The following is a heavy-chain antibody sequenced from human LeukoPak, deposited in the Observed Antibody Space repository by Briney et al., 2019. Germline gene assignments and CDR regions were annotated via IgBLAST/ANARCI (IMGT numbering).Heavy chain of an antibody. CDR3: ARAQGYGDCDY. V-gene: IGHV1-46*01. Sequence: GASVTVSFKASGYTFTDYYIHWVRQAPGQGLEWMGIINPSGGNTKYAQKFQARVTMTRDTSTSTVYMELSGLRSEDTAVYYCARAQGYGDCDYWGQGTLVTVSS. CDR2: INPSGGNT. D-gene: IGHD4-17*01. J-gene: IGHJ4*02. CDR1: GYTFTDYY.